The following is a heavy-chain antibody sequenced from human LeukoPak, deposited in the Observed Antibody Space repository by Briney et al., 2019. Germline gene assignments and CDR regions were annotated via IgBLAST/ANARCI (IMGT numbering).Heavy chain of an antibody. CDR2: INHSGST. CDR1: GGSFSGYY. V-gene: IGHV4-34*01. D-gene: IGHD2-15*01. Sequence: SETLSLTCAVYGGSFSGYYWSWIRQPPGKGLEWIGEINHSGSTNHNPSLKSRVTISVDTSKNQFSLKLSSVTAADTAVYYCARGPMDCSGGSCYSALSHYYYYGMDVWGQGTTVTVSS. CDR3: ARGPMDCSGGSCYSALSHYYYYGMDV. J-gene: IGHJ6*02.